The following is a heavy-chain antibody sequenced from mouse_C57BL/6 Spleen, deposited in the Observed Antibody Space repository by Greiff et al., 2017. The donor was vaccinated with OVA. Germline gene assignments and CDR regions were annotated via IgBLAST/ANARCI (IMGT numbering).Heavy chain of an antibody. CDR2: IYPRSGNT. CDR1: GYTFQGYG. Sequence: QVQLQQSGAELARPGASVKLSCTASGYTFQGYGISWVKQRTGPGLEWIGEIYPRSGNTYYNEKFKGKATLTADKSSSTAYMALRSLTSEDSAVYFCAREEGLYYCRDYWGQGTTLTVSS. CDR3: AREEGLYYCRDY. J-gene: IGHJ2*01. D-gene: IGHD1-1*01. V-gene: IGHV1-81*01.